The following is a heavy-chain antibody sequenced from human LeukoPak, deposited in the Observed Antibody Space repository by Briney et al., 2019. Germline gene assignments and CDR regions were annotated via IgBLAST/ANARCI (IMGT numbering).Heavy chain of an antibody. CDR1: GYSISSGNY. CDR2: IYYSGST. D-gene: IGHD6-6*01. CDR3: ARVEYSSSSGGDDAFDI. Sequence: SETLSLTCTVSGYSISSGNYWGWIRQPPGKGLEWIGYIYYSGSTNYNPSLKSRVTISVDTSKNQFSLKLSSVTAADTAVYYCARVEYSSSSGGDDAFDIWGQGTMVTVSS. V-gene: IGHV4-61*01. J-gene: IGHJ3*02.